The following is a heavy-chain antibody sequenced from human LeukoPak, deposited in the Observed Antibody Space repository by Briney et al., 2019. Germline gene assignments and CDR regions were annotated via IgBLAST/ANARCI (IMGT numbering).Heavy chain of an antibody. CDR3: ASGSIVGVLWG. CDR2: IFHTGST. CDR1: GDSISSGNY. J-gene: IGHJ4*02. D-gene: IGHD1-26*01. V-gene: IGHV4-38-2*02. Sequence: PSETLSLTCTVSGDSISSGNYWGWIRQPPGKGLEWIGSIFHTGSTYFNLSLKSRVTISVDTSKNQFSLRLSSVTAADTAVYYCASGSIVGVLWGWGQGTLVTVSS.